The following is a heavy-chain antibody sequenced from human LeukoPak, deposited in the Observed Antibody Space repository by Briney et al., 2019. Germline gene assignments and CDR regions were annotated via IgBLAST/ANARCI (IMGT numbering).Heavy chain of an antibody. CDR3: TTDYYDFWSGYYFSYYGMDV. D-gene: IGHD3-3*01. V-gene: IGHV3-15*01. J-gene: IGHJ6*02. Sequence: GGSLRLSCAASGFTFSNAWMSWVRQAPGKGLEWVGRIKSKTDGGTTDYAAPVKGRFTISRDDSKNTLYLQMNSLKTEDTAVYYCTTDYYDFWSGYYFSYYGMDVWGQGTTVTVPS. CDR1: GFTFSNAW. CDR2: IKSKTDGGTT.